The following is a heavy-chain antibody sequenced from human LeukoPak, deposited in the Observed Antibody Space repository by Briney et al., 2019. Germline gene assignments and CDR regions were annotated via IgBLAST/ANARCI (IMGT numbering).Heavy chain of an antibody. Sequence: SETLSLTCTVSGGSISSYYWSWIRQPAGKGLEWIGRIYTSGSTNYNPSLKSRVTISVDTSKNQFSLKLSSVTAADTAVYYCAREGYCSGGSCYGFDYWGQGTLVTVSS. CDR1: GGSISSYY. V-gene: IGHV4-4*07. CDR2: IYTSGST. D-gene: IGHD2-15*01. CDR3: AREGYCSGGSCYGFDY. J-gene: IGHJ4*02.